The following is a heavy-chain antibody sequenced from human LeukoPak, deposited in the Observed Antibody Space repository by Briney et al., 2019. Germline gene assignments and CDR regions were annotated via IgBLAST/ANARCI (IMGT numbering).Heavy chain of an antibody. D-gene: IGHD6-13*01. Sequence: GRSLRLSCAASGFTFDDYAMHWVRQAPGKGLEWVSGITWNTGSIGYADSVKGRFTISRDNAKNSLYLQMNSLRAEDTALYYCAKDSAAGSSYYYYSYMDVWGNGTTVTVSS. J-gene: IGHJ6*03. CDR2: ITWNTGSI. CDR1: GFTFDDYA. V-gene: IGHV3-9*01. CDR3: AKDSAAGSSYYYYSYMDV.